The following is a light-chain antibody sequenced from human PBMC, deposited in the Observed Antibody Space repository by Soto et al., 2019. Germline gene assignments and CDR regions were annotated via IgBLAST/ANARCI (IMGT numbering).Light chain of an antibody. CDR1: QSISSW. CDR3: QQYTIYSPYT. J-gene: IGKJ2*01. V-gene: IGKV1-5*01. Sequence: DIQMTQSPSTLSASVGDRVTITCRASQSISSWLAWYQQKPGKAPKLLIYDAYSLQSGVPSRFSGSGSGTEFTLTISSLQPDDFATYYCQQYTIYSPYTFGQGTKLEIK. CDR2: DAY.